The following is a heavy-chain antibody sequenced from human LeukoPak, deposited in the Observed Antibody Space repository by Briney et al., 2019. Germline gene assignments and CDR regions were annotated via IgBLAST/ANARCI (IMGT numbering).Heavy chain of an antibody. V-gene: IGHV4-4*02. Sequence: SGTLSLTCAVSGGSISSSNWWSWVRQPPGKGLEWIGEIYHSGSTNYNPSLKSRVTMSVDKSKNQFSLKLSSVTAADTAVHYCARVPSCSGGSCYSELDYWGQGTLVTVSS. CDR1: GGSISSSNW. J-gene: IGHJ4*02. D-gene: IGHD2-15*01. CDR3: ARVPSCSGGSCYSELDY. CDR2: IYHSGST.